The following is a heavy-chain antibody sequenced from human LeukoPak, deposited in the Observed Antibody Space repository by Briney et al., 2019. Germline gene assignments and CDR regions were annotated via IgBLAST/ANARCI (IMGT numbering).Heavy chain of an antibody. CDR1: GFSFSDYW. CDR3: ARDPESQKGRDGLDY. J-gene: IGHJ4*02. Sequence: GGSLRLSCAASGFSFSDYWMSWVRQAPGKGLHWVASIKTDGSAKYYVDSVKGRFTISRDNAKNSLYLQMNNLRAEDTAVYYCARDPESQKGRDGLDYWGQGTLATVSS. V-gene: IGHV3-7*01. CDR2: IKTDGSAK. D-gene: IGHD1-14*01.